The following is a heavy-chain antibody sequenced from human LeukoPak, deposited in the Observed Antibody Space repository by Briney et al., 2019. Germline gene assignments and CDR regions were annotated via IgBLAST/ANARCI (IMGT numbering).Heavy chain of an antibody. J-gene: IGHJ1*01. CDR1: GFTFSSYA. D-gene: IGHD3-22*01. Sequence: PGGSLRLSCAASGFTFSSYAMHWVRQAPGKGLEWVAVISYDGSNKYYADSEKGRFTISRDNAKNTVSLQMNSLRPEDTGVYYCARAPSEIGGYYPEYFRHWGQGTLVTVSS. V-gene: IGHV3-30*04. CDR3: ARAPSEIGGYYPEYFRH. CDR2: ISYDGSNK.